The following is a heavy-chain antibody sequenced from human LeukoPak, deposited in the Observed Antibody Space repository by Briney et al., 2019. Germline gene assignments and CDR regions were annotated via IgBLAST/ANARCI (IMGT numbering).Heavy chain of an antibody. CDR3: ARLWPAATSSRFDY. Sequence: GGSLRLSCAASGFTFSSYAMTWVRQSPGKGLEWVSTIGDTTYYADSVKGRFTISRDDSKNTLYLQMKSLRAEDTAVYYCARLWPAATSSRFDYWGQGTLVTVSS. CDR1: GFTFSSYA. J-gene: IGHJ4*02. V-gene: IGHV3-23*01. D-gene: IGHD3/OR15-3a*01. CDR2: IGDTT.